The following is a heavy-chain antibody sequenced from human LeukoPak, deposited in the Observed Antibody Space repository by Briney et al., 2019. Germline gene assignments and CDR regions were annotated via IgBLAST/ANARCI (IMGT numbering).Heavy chain of an antibody. CDR3: ARAGGDILTGYSYYYFDY. V-gene: IGHV4-61*02. D-gene: IGHD3-9*01. J-gene: IGHJ4*02. Sequence: SETLSLTCTVSGGSISSGSYYWSWIRQPAGKGLEWIGRIYTSGSTNYNPSLKSRVTISVDTSKYQFSLKLSSVTAADTAVYYCARAGGDILTGYSYYYFDYWGQGTLVTVSS. CDR1: GGSISSGSYY. CDR2: IYTSGST.